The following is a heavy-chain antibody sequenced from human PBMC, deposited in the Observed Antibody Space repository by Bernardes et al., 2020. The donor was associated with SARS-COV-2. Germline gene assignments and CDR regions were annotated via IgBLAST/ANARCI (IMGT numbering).Heavy chain of an antibody. CDR1: GFTFSSYS. V-gene: IGHV3-21*01. CDR3: ARDLTVKTFDY. CDR2: ISSSSYI. D-gene: IGHD4-17*01. Sequence: GSLRLSCAASGFTFSSYSMNWVRQAPGKGLAWVSSISSSSYIYYADSVKGRFTISRDNAKNSLYLQMNSLRAEDTAVYYCARDLTVKTFDYWGQGTLVTVSS. J-gene: IGHJ4*02.